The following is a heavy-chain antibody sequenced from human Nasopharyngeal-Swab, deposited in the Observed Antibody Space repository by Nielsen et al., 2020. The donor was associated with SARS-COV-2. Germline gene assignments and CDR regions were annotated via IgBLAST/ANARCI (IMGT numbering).Heavy chain of an antibody. Sequence: GVLKISCAASGFPFSLYTINWVRQAPGKGLEWVSAISSTGDYIYYAASVKGRFTISRDNAKNSVYLQMNSLRVEDTAVYYCARDTPAMFAYWGQGTLVTVSS. CDR2: ISSTGDYI. CDR1: GFPFSLYT. CDR3: ARDTPAMFAY. V-gene: IGHV3-21*01. J-gene: IGHJ4*02.